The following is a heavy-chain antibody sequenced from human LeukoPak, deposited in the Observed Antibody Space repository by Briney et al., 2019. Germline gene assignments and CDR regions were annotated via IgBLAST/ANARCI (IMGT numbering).Heavy chain of an antibody. CDR2: ISAYNGNT. V-gene: IGHV1-18*01. D-gene: IGHD2-2*01. Sequence: ASVKVSCKASGYTFTSYGISWVRQAPGQGLEWMGWISAYNGNTNYAQKLQGRVTMTTDTSTSTAYMELRSLRSDDTAVYYCARGERCSSTSYYKGRAFDIWGQGTMVTVSS. CDR1: GYTFTSYG. J-gene: IGHJ3*02. CDR3: ARGERCSSTSYYKGRAFDI.